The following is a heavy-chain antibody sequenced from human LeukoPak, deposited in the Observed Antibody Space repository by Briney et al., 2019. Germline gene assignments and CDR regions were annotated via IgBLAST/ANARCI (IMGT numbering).Heavy chain of an antibody. D-gene: IGHD6-13*01. V-gene: IGHV3-23*01. J-gene: IGHJ5*02. CDR1: GFTFSSYA. CDR2: MSGSGGST. CDR3: AKFPSSSWSENWFDP. Sequence: GGSLRLSCAASGFTFSSYAMSWVRQAPGKGLDWVSAMSGSGGSTYYADSVKGRFTISRDNSKNTLYLQMNSLRAADTAVYYCAKFPSSSWSENWFDPWGQGTLVTVSS.